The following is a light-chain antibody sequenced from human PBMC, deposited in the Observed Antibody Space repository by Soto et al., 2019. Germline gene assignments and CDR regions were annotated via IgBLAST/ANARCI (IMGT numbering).Light chain of an antibody. CDR3: AAWDDRLYIYV. CDR1: SSNIGSNT. CDR2: SNN. V-gene: IGLV1-44*01. Sequence: QSVLTQPPSASGTPGQRVTISCSGSSSNIGSNTVNWYQQLPGTAPKLLIYSNNQRPSGVPARFSGSKSGTSASLAISGLQSEDEADYYCAAWDDRLYIYVFGTGTKLTVL. J-gene: IGLJ1*01.